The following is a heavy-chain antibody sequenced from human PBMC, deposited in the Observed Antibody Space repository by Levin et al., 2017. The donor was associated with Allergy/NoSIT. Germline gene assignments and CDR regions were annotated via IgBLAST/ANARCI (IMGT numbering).Heavy chain of an antibody. CDR1: GFTFSSYE. D-gene: IGHD3-3*01. V-gene: IGHV3-48*03. Sequence: GGSLRLSCAASGFTFSSYEMNWVRQAPGKGLEWVSYISSSGSTIYYADSVKGRFTISRDNAKNSLYLQMNSLRAEDTAVYYCARGLAYYDFWSGYYNDSPRYGMDVWVQGTTVTVSS. J-gene: IGHJ6*02. CDR3: ARGLAYYDFWSGYYNDSPRYGMDV. CDR2: ISSSGSTI.